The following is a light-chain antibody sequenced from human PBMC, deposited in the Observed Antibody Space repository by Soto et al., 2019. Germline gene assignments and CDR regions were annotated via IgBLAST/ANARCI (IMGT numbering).Light chain of an antibody. CDR1: QSVTSGY. CDR3: QQYGSSPLT. J-gene: IGKJ1*01. Sequence: ENVLTQSPGTLSLSPGDRATLSCRASQSVTSGYLAWYQQKPGQAPRLLIFGASSRATGIPDRFSDSGSGTDFTLTISRLEPEDVAVYYCQQYGSSPLTFGQGTKVEIK. CDR2: GAS. V-gene: IGKV3-20*01.